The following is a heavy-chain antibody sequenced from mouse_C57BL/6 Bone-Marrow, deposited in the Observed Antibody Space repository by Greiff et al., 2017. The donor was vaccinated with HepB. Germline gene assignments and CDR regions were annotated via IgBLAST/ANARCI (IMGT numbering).Heavy chain of an antibody. CDR3: ARISGSSSFAY. J-gene: IGHJ3*01. CDR1: GYTFTSYG. Sequence: VQLQQSGAELARPGASVKLSCKASGYTFTSYGLSWVKQRTGQGLEWIGEIYPRSGNTYYNEKFKGKATLTADKSSSTAYMELRSLTSEDSAVYFCARISGSSSFAYWGQGTLVTVSA. CDR2: IYPRSGNT. V-gene: IGHV1-81*01. D-gene: IGHD1-1*01.